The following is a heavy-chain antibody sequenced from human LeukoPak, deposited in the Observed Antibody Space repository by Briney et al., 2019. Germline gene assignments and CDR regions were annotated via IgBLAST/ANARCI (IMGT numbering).Heavy chain of an antibody. D-gene: IGHD3-9*01. Sequence: ASVKVSCKASGYTFTSYYMHWVRQAPGQGLEWMGIINPSGGSTSYAQKFQGRVTMTRDASTSTVYMELSSLRSEDTAVYYCARDAHYDILTGYYDYWGQGTLVTVSS. CDR2: INPSGGST. CDR3: ARDAHYDILTGYYDY. V-gene: IGHV1-46*01. CDR1: GYTFTSYY. J-gene: IGHJ4*02.